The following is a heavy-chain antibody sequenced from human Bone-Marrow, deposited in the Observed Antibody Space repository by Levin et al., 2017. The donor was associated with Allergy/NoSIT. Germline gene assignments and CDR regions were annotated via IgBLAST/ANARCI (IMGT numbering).Heavy chain of an antibody. V-gene: IGHV3-11*01. D-gene: IGHD3-3*01. J-gene: IGHJ4*02. CDR1: GFAFSDYY. Sequence: GGSLRLSCAASGFAFSDYYMSWIRQAPGKGLEWISYITIGNSVYYADSVKGRFTIPRDNSKNSVFLQLNSLRPEDTAIYYCARDQGITGDYDYWGQGTLVTVSS. CDR3: ARDQGITGDYDY. CDR2: ITIGNSV.